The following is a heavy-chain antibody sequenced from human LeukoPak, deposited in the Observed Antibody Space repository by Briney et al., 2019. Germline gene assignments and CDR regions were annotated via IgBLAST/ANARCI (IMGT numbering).Heavy chain of an antibody. CDR2: ISWDGGST. CDR3: AGGDYYYYMDV. CDR1: GFTFDDYA. J-gene: IGHJ6*03. Sequence: GGSLRLSCAASGFTFDDYAMHWVRQAPGKGLEWVSLISWDGGSTYYADSVKGRFTISRDNSKNSLYLQMNSLRAEDTALYYCAGGDYYYYMDVWGKGTTVTVSS. D-gene: IGHD3-3*01. V-gene: IGHV3-43D*03.